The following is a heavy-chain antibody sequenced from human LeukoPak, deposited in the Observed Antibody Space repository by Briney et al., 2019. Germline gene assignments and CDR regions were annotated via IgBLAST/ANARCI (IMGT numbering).Heavy chain of an antibody. CDR1: GFTLSSYV. J-gene: IGHJ4*02. V-gene: IGHV3-23*01. D-gene: IGHD6-19*01. CDR3: AKVYSSGWYWVDY. CDR2: ISGSGGST. Sequence: PGGSLRLSCAASGFTLSSYVMSWVRQAPGKGLEWVSGISGSGGSTNHADSVKGRFTISRDNSKNTLYLQMNSLRAEDTAEYYFAKVYSSGWYWVDYWGQGTLVTVSS.